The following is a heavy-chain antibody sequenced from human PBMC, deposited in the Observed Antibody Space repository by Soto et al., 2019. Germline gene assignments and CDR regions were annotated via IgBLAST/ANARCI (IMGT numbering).Heavy chain of an antibody. D-gene: IGHD3-10*01. CDR3: AKDFKVSGSHYGTLNYYYGMDV. Sequence: SLRLSCAASVFTFSTYGMQWVRQAPGKGLEWVAVISYDGYLKYYVDAVKGRFTVARDNSKNTLFLEMNSLRVEDTAVYFCAKDFKVSGSHYGTLNYYYGMDVWGQGTTVTVSS. CDR1: VFTFSTYG. V-gene: IGHV3-30*18. CDR2: ISYDGYLK. J-gene: IGHJ6*02.